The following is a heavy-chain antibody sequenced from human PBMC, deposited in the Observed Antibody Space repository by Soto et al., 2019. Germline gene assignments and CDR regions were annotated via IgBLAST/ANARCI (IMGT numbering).Heavy chain of an antibody. CDR3: ARGKRGSGWTLGNYYYGLDV. CDR1: GGSISSYY. D-gene: IGHD6-19*01. CDR2: IYYSGST. Sequence: SETLSLTCTVSGGSISSYYWSWIRQPPGKGLEWIGYIYYSGSTNYNPSLKSRVTISVDTSKNQFSLTLSSVTAADTGVYYCARGKRGSGWTLGNYYYGLDVWGQGTTVTVSS. J-gene: IGHJ6*02. V-gene: IGHV4-59*12.